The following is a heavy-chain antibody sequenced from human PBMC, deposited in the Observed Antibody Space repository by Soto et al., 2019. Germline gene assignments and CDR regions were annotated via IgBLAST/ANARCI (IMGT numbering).Heavy chain of an antibody. CDR2: ISSSSSTI. CDR1: GFTFSSYS. V-gene: IGHV3-48*01. D-gene: IGHD3-10*01. CDR3: AKDRLSRGSRSYGMDV. J-gene: IGHJ6*02. Sequence: PGGSLRLSCAASGFTFSSYSMNWVRQAPGKGLEWVSYISSSSSTIYYADSVKGRFTISRDNSKNTLYLQMNSLRAEDTAVYYCAKDRLSRGSRSYGMDVWGQGTTVTVSS.